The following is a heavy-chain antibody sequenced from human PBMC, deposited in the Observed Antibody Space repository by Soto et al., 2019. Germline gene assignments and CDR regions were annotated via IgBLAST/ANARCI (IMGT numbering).Heavy chain of an antibody. CDR1: GFNFHVYT. CDR2: ITSTSGTI. CDR3: TRDNGWVQFDY. D-gene: IGHD6-19*01. V-gene: IGHV3-9*01. Sequence: GGSLRLSCAASGFNFHVYTMHWVRQPPGKGLEWVSDITSTSGTIAYADSVKGRFTVSRDNAKNSLYLQMDSLTPEDTALYYCTRDNGWVQFDYWGQGALVTVSS. J-gene: IGHJ4*02.